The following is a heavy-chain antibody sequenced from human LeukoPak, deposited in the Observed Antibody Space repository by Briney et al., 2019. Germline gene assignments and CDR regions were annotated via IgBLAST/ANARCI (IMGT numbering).Heavy chain of an antibody. J-gene: IGHJ4*02. V-gene: IGHV3-7*01. D-gene: IGHD2-8*01. CDR2: IKQDGSEK. CDR3: ARDRTSGMLSL. CDR1: GFTFSSYW. Sequence: GGSLRLSCAASGFTFSSYWMSWVRQAPGKGLEWVANIKQDGSEKYYVDSVKGRFTISRDNAKNPLYLQMNSLRAEDTAVYYCARDRTSGMLSLWGQGTLVTVSS.